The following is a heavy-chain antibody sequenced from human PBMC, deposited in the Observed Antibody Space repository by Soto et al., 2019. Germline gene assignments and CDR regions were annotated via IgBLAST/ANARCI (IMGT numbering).Heavy chain of an antibody. CDR3: GRVNRDYGDYPSRPKHNWFDP. J-gene: IGHJ5*02. CDR2: IYSGGST. V-gene: IGHV3-53*04. D-gene: IGHD4-17*01. Sequence: GGSLRLSCAASGFTVSSNYMSWVRQAPGKGLEWVSVIYSGGSTYYADSVKGRFTISRHNSKNTLYLQMNSLRAEDTAVYYCGRVNRDYGDYPSRPKHNWFDPWGQGTLVTVSS. CDR1: GFTVSSNY.